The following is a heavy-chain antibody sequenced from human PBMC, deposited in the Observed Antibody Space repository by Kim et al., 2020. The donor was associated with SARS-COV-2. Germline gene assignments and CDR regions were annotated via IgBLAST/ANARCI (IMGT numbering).Heavy chain of an antibody. CDR3: AKARWGYSYGQNYFDY. J-gene: IGHJ4*02. D-gene: IGHD5-18*01. Sequence: GGSLRLSCAAAGFTSDDYAMQWVRQAPGKGLEWVSGISWNSGSIGYADSVKGRFTISRDNAKNSLYLQMNSLRAEDTALYYCAKARWGYSYGQNYFDYWGQGTLVTVSS. CDR2: ISWNSGSI. V-gene: IGHV3-9*02. CDR1: GFTSDDYA.